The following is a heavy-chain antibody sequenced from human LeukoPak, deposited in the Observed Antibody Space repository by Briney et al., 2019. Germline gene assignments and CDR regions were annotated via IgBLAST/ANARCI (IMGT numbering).Heavy chain of an antibody. CDR2: IYYSGST. V-gene: IGHV4-39*07. CDR1: GGSISSSSYY. D-gene: IGHD3-10*01. CDR3: ARGFQWFGELSGFDY. J-gene: IGHJ4*02. Sequence: SETLSLTCTVSGGSISSSSYYWGWIRQPPGKGLEWIGSIYYSGSTYYNPSLKSRVTISVDTSKNQFSLKLSSVTAADTAVYYCARGFQWFGELSGFDYWGQGTLVTVSS.